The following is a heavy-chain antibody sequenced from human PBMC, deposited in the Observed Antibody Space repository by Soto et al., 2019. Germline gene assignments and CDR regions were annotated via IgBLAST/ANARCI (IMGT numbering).Heavy chain of an antibody. CDR2: INPSGGST. J-gene: IGHJ4*02. CDR3: ARSPWGHEVRGVPDY. CDR1: GYTFTSYF. Sequence: QVQLVQSGAEVKKPGASVKVSCKTSGYTFTSYFMHWVRQAPGQGLEWMGRINPSGGSTRYAQQFEVSVAMTGGTSTGTVYIELRSLRSEDTAVYYCARSPWGHEVRGVPDYWGQGTLITVSS. V-gene: IGHV1-46*03. D-gene: IGHD3-10*01.